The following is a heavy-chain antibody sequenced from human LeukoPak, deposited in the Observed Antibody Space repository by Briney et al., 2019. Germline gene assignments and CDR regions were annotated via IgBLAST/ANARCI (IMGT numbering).Heavy chain of an antibody. CDR2: INSDGSST. J-gene: IGHJ4*02. V-gene: IGHV3-74*01. CDR1: GFTFSSYW. Sequence: PGGSLRLSCAASGFTFSSYWMHWVRQAPGKGLVWVSRINSDGSSTSYADSVKGRFTISRDNAKNTLYLQMNSLRAEDTAVYYCARVDDSSGYYYFDYWGQGTLVTVSS. CDR3: ARVDDSSGYYYFDY. D-gene: IGHD3-22*01.